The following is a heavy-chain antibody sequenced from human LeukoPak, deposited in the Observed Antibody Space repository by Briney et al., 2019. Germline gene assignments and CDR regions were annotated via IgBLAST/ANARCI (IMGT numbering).Heavy chain of an antibody. CDR3: ARGGWSAAEYFQH. CDR2: INHSGST. CDR1: GGSFSGYY. J-gene: IGHJ1*01. V-gene: IGHV4-34*01. Sequence: PSETLSLTCAVYGGSFSGYYWSWIRQPPGKGLEWIGEINHSGSTNYNPSLKSRVTISVDTSKNQFSLKLSSVTAADTAVYYCARGGWSAAEYFQHWGHGTLVTVSS.